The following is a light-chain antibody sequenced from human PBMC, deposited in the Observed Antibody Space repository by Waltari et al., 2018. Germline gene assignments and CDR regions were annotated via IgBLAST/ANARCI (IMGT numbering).Light chain of an antibody. J-gene: IGKJ2*01. CDR1: QSVLYSSNNKNY. CDR3: QQYYSTPYT. CDR2: WAS. V-gene: IGKV4-1*01. Sequence: DIVMTQSPDSLAVSLGERATINCQSSQSVLYSSNNKNYFTWYQQKPGQPPKLLIYWASTRESGVPDRFSGSGSGTDFTLTISSLQAEDVAVYYCQQYYSTPYTFGQGTKLEIK.